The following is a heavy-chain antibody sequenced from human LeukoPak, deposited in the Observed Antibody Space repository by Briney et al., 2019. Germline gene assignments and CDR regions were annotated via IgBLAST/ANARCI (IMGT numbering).Heavy chain of an antibody. CDR2: IRSKANNYAT. J-gene: IGHJ4*02. V-gene: IGHV3-73*01. Sequence: GGSLRLSCAASGFIFSDSAMHWVRQASGKGLEWVGRIRSKANNYATTYAASVKGRFTISRDDSKSTAYLQMNSLKIEDTAVYYCTRPCAGDCTDNYWGQGTLVTVSS. CDR3: TRPCAGDCTDNY. CDR1: GFIFSDSA. D-gene: IGHD2-21*02.